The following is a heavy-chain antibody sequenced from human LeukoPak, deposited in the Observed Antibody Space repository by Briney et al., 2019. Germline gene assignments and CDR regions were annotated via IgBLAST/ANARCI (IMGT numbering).Heavy chain of an antibody. J-gene: IGHJ4*02. CDR2: IYPGDSDT. D-gene: IGHD3-22*01. V-gene: IGHV5-51*01. CDR1: GYSFTSYW. Sequence: GESLKISCKGSGYSFTSYWIGWVRQMPGKGLEWMGIIYPGDSDTRYSPSFQGQVTISADKSISTAYLQWSSLKASDTAMYYCARHASYYYDSSGYYSFDYWGQGTLVTVSS. CDR3: ARHASYYYDSSGYYSFDY.